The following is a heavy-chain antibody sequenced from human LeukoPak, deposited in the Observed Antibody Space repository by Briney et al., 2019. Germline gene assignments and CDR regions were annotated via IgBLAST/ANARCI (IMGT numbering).Heavy chain of an antibody. CDR2: IIPIFGTA. J-gene: IGHJ6*03. V-gene: IGHV1-69*01. CDR1: GGTFSSYA. D-gene: IGHD4-17*01. CDR3: ATAHDYGERTYYYYYMDV. Sequence: SVKVSXKASGGTFSSYAISWVRQAPGQGLEWMGGIIPIFGTANYAQKFQGRVTITADESTCTAYMELSSLRSEDTAVYYCATAHDYGERTYYYYYMDVWGKGTTVTVSS.